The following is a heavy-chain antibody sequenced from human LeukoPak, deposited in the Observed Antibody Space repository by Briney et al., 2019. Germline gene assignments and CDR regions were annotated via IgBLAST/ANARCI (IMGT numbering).Heavy chain of an antibody. D-gene: IGHD2-15*01. J-gene: IGHJ4*02. V-gene: IGHV4-59*01. CDR2: IYYNGDT. CDR3: ARIHRYCSGGACYVLDN. Sequence: SETLSLTCTVSGGSISTYYWSWIRQPPGKGLEWIGYIYYNGDTNYNPSLKSRITISVDTSRNQFSLQLSSVTAADTAVYYCARIHRYCSGGACYVLDNWGQGTLVAVSS. CDR1: GGSISTYY.